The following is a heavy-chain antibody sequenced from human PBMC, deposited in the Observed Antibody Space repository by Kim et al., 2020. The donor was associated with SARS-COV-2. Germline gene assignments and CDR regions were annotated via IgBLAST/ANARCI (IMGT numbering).Heavy chain of an antibody. Sequence: STSYAQKFQGRVTMTRDTATSTVYMELSSLRSEDTAVYYCAITSRSDFDYWGQGTLVTVSS. D-gene: IGHD3-3*01. V-gene: IGHV1-46*01. CDR2: ST. J-gene: IGHJ4*02. CDR3: AITSRSDFDY.